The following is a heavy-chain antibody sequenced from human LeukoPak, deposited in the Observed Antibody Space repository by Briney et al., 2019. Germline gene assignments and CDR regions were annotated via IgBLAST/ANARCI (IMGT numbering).Heavy chain of an antibody. V-gene: IGHV4-4*02. D-gene: IGHD1-1*01. CDR1: GGSISSNNW. J-gene: IGHJ4*02. CDR2: IYHSGSP. CDR3: ARVNINNWHSCDY. Sequence: SETLSLTCAVPGGSISSNNWWGWVRQPPGKGLEWIGEIYHSGSPNYNPSLKSRVTISVDKSRNHFSLNLSSVTAADTAVYYCARVNINNWHSCDYWGQGTLVTVSS.